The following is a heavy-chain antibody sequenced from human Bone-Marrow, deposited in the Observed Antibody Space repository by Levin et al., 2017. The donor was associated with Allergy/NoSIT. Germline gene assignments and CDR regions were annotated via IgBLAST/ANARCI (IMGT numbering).Heavy chain of an antibody. V-gene: IGHV4-59*01. CDR2: IYYSGSA. CDR1: GGSIISDY. CDR3: ARAPRFFNWFDP. J-gene: IGHJ5*02. D-gene: IGHD3-3*01. Sequence: ASETLSLTCSVSGGSIISDYWSWIRQPPGKGLEWIGYIYYSGSADYNPSLKSRVSISIDTSKNQFSLKMNSVTTADTAIYYCARAPRFFNWFDPWGQGTLVTVSS.